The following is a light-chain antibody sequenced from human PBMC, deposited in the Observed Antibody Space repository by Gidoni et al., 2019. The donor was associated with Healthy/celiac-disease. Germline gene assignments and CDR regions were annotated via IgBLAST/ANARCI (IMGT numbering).Light chain of an antibody. J-gene: IGKJ1*01. V-gene: IGKV1-13*02. Sequence: AIQLTQSPSSPSASVGDRVTITCRASQGISSALAWYQQKPGKAPKLLIYDASSLESGVPSRFGGSGSGTDFTLTISSLQPEDFATYYCQQFNSYPRTFGQGTKVEIK. CDR3: QQFNSYPRT. CDR2: DAS. CDR1: QGISSA.